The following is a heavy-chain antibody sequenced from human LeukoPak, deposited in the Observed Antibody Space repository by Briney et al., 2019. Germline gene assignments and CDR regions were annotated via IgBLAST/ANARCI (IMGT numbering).Heavy chain of an antibody. CDR2: INPNSGGT. V-gene: IGHV1-2*02. J-gene: IGHJ3*02. Sequence: ASVKVSCKASGYTFTGYYMHWVRQAPGRGLEWMGWINPNSGGTNYAQKFQGRVTMTRDTSISTAYMELSRLRSDDTAVYYCARIRLVTTAPKSRSFHPGDAFDIWGQGTMVTVSS. D-gene: IGHD4-11*01. CDR3: ARIRLVTTAPKSRSFHPGDAFDI. CDR1: GYTFTGYY.